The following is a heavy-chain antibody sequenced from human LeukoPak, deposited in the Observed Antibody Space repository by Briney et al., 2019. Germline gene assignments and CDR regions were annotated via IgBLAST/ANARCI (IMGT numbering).Heavy chain of an antibody. Sequence: SETLSLTCTVSGGSISAYYWNWIRQPPGKGLEWIGYIDYTGSTNYNPSLKSRVTISLDTSKNQFSLKLSSVTAADTAVYYCARLPYGDYYYYAMDVWGQGTTVTVSS. CDR1: GGSISAYY. D-gene: IGHD4/OR15-4a*01. V-gene: IGHV4-59*01. CDR2: IDYTGST. CDR3: ARLPYGDYYYYAMDV. J-gene: IGHJ6*02.